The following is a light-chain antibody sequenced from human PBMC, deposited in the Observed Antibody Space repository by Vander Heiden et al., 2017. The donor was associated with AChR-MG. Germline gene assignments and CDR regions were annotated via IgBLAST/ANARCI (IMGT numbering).Light chain of an antibody. CDR2: QDS. V-gene: IGLV3-1*01. CDR3: QAWDSSTVV. Sequence: SYELSHPPPVSVSLGQTASITCSGDKLGDKYACWYQQKPGQSPVLVIYQDSKRPSGIPERFSGSNSGNTATLTISGTQAMDEADYYCQAWDSSTVVFGGGTKLTVL. CDR1: KLGDKY. J-gene: IGLJ2*01.